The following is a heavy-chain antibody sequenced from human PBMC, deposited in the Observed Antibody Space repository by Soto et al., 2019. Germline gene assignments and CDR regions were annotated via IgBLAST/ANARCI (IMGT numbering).Heavy chain of an antibody. CDR1: GFTFSSHA. CDR3: AKLGCADCYSARDS. Sequence: VQLLESGGGLVQPGGSLRLSCAASGFTFSSHAMAWVRQAPGKGLEWVSSISGGGGSTFYADSVRGRFTISRDIFQNTLFLQMNSLRVEDTALYSCAKLGCADCYSARDSWGQGTLVTVSS. V-gene: IGHV3-23*01. CDR2: ISGGGGST. J-gene: IGHJ4*02. D-gene: IGHD2-21*02.